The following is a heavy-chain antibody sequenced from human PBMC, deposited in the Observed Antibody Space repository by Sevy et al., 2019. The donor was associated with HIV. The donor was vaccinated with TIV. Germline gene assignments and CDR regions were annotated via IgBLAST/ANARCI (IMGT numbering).Heavy chain of an antibody. Sequence: GGSLRLSCVVSGFTFSGFDIHWVRQAPGKGLEWVALISYDGSKEDYADSVKGRFTMSRDNSKNTLYLQMNSLRAEDTAVYHCTKPNERGYSYGWTAAFDIWGQGTMVTVSS. CDR1: GFTFSGFD. D-gene: IGHD5-18*01. V-gene: IGHV3-30*18. CDR3: TKPNERGYSYGWTAAFDI. J-gene: IGHJ3*02. CDR2: ISYDGSKE.